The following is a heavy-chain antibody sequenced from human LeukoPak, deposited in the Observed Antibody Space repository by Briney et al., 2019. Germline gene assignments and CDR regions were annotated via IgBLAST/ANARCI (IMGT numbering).Heavy chain of an antibody. CDR2: IYPGDSDT. CDR1: GYRSINYW. J-gene: IGHJ4*02. D-gene: IGHD3-22*01. Sequence: GESLKISCKGSGYRSINYWIAWVRQLPGKGLEWMGTIYPGDSDTRFSPSFRGLATFSADKSISTAYLQWDTLKASDTAMYYCASSQYYYDGSGHLFHYWGQGTLVTVSS. CDR3: ASSQYYYDGSGHLFHY. V-gene: IGHV5-51*01.